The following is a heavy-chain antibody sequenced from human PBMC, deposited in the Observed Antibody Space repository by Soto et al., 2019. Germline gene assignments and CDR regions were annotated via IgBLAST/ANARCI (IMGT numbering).Heavy chain of an antibody. CDR1: GFTFDDYA. Sequence: EVQLVESGGGLVQPGRSLRLSCAASGFTFDDYAMHWVRQAPGKGLEWVSGISWNSGSIGYADSVKGRFTISRDNAKNSLYLQMNSLRAEDTALYYCAKDSFFEGIAAAGTFDYWGQGTLVTVSS. V-gene: IGHV3-9*01. J-gene: IGHJ4*02. CDR2: ISWNSGSI. CDR3: AKDSFFEGIAAAGTFDY. D-gene: IGHD6-13*01.